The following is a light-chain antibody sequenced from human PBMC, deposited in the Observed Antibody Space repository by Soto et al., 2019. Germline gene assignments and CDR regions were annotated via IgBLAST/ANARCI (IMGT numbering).Light chain of an antibody. Sequence: QSALTQPASVSGSPGQSITISCTGSSSDMGGYDDVSWYQQHPGKAPKLIIYDVTNRPSGVSNRFSGSKSGNTASLTISGLQAEDESDYYCSSYTTISTLVIFGGGTKLTVL. CDR2: DVT. J-gene: IGLJ2*01. CDR1: SSDMGGYDD. V-gene: IGLV2-14*01. CDR3: SSYTTISTLVI.